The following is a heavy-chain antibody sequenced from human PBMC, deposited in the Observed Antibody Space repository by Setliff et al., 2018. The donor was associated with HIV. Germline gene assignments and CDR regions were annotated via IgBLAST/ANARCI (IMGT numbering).Heavy chain of an antibody. V-gene: IGHV4-4*08. D-gene: IGHD7-27*01. CDR3: ARGLTRGGYYYYFYMDV. J-gene: IGHJ6*03. CDR1: GGSMSSYY. Sequence: PSETLSLTCAVSGGSMSSYYWSWIRQTPGKGLEWIGYIYASGSTKYNPSLESRVTISKDTSKNHFSLKLTSVTAADTAVYYCARGLTRGGYYYYFYMDVWGKGTTVTVSS. CDR2: IYASGST.